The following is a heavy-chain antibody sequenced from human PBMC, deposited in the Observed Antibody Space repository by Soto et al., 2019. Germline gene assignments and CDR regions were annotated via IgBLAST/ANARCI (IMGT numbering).Heavy chain of an antibody. D-gene: IGHD6-19*01. CDR3: ARLYGAVAGLYWYFDL. Sequence: EVQLVESGGGLVRPGGSLRLSCAASGFTFSSYNMNWVRQAPGKGLEWVSYISSGRGTVYYADSVKGRFTISRDNAKTSLYLQMNSLRDEDTAVYYCARLYGAVAGLYWYFDLWGRGTLVTVSS. CDR2: ISSGRGTV. V-gene: IGHV3-48*02. J-gene: IGHJ2*01. CDR1: GFTFSSYN.